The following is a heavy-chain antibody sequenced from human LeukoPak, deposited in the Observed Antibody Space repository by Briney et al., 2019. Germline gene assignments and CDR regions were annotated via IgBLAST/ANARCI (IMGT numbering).Heavy chain of an antibody. Sequence: GGSLRLSCAASGFSFSSFWMSWVRQAPGKGPEWVAHIKENGNEQYYADSVKGRFTISRDNAQKSLWLQTNSLRVEDTAVYYCARGPGDFDASDIWGQGTMVTVSS. D-gene: IGHD1-14*01. CDR1: GFSFSSFW. CDR2: IKENGNEQ. CDR3: ARGPGDFDASDI. V-gene: IGHV3-7*01. J-gene: IGHJ3*02.